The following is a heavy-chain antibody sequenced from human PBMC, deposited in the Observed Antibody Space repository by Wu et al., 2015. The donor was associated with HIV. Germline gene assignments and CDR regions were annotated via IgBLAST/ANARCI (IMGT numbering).Heavy chain of an antibody. J-gene: IGHJ4*02. CDR2: INPNSGGT. V-gene: IGHV1-2*02. CDR3: ARDAYGSGGFYDY. D-gene: IGHD3-10*01. Sequence: QVQLVQSGAEVKKPGASVKVSCKASGYTFTNYYIHWVRQAPGQGLEWMGWINPNSGGTNYAQKFQGGVTMTRDTSMSTAYMELHRLRFDDTAIYYCARDAYGSGGFYDYWGQGTLVTVSS. CDR1: GYTFTNYY.